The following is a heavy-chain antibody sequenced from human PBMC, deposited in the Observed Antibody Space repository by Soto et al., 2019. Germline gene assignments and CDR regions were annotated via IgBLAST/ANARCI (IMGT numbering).Heavy chain of an antibody. CDR3: TTLKTPHIFTGYYAPFDY. CDR2: IKSKIDGGTT. J-gene: IGHJ4*01. Sequence: PGGSLRLSCAASGFTFSNAWMSWVRQAPGKGLEWVGRIKSKIDGGTTEYVAPVKGRFTISRDDSENTLYLQMNSLKTEDTAVYYCTTLKTPHIFTGYYAPFDYWGHGTLVTAPQ. V-gene: IGHV3-15*01. CDR1: GFTFSNAW. D-gene: IGHD3-9*01.